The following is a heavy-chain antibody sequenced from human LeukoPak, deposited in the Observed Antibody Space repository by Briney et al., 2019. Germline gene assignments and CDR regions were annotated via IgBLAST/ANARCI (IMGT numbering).Heavy chain of an antibody. V-gene: IGHV1-69*02. CDR3: ARGMYYYGSGSYANYFDY. CDR2: IIPILGIA. Sequence: ASVRVSCKASGGTFSSYTISWVRQAPGQGLEWMGRIIPILGIANYAQKFQGRVTITADKSTSTAYMELSSLRSEDTAVYYCARGMYYYGSGSYANYFDYWGQGTLVTVSS. CDR1: GGTFSSYT. D-gene: IGHD3-10*01. J-gene: IGHJ4*02.